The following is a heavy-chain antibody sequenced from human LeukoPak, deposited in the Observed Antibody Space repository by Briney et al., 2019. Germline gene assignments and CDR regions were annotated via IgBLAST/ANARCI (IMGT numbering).Heavy chain of an antibody. Sequence: GGSLRLSCVGSGFTFSDAWMNWVRQSPGKGLEWVGRIKSKTEGGTTDYAAPVKGRFTISRDDSKTTLYLQMNSLKTEDTAVYYCTTAYYYGNSGYYYRGQGTLVTVSS. CDR1: GFTFSDAW. CDR2: IKSKTEGGTT. J-gene: IGHJ4*02. CDR3: TTAYYYGNSGYYY. V-gene: IGHV3-15*01. D-gene: IGHD3-22*01.